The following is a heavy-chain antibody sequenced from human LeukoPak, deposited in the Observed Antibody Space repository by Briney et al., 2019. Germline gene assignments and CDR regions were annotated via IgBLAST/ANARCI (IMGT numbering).Heavy chain of an antibody. V-gene: IGHV4-4*07. Sequence: SETLSLTCTVSGGSISSYYWSWIRQPARKGLEWIGRIYTSGSTNYNPSLKSRVTMSVDTSKNQFSLKLSSVTAADTAVYYCARAKSLWFGESTDYWGQGTLVTVSS. J-gene: IGHJ4*02. CDR3: ARAKSLWFGESTDY. CDR1: GGSISSYY. D-gene: IGHD3-10*01. CDR2: IYTSGST.